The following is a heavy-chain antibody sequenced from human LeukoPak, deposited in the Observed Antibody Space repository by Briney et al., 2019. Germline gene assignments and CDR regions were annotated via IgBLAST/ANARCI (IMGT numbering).Heavy chain of an antibody. D-gene: IGHD3-10*01. CDR2: IYTSGST. J-gene: IGHJ4*02. CDR3: ARESMRGVIAAIDY. V-gene: IGHV4-4*07. Sequence: SETLSLTCTVSGGSISSYYWSWIRQPAGKGLEWIGRIYTSGSTNYNPSLKSRVTMSVDTSKNQFSLELSSVTAADTAVYYCARESMRGVIAAIDYWGQGTLVTVSS. CDR1: GGSISSYY.